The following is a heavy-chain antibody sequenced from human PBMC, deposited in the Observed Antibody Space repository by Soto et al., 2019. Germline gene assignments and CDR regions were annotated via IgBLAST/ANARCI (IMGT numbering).Heavy chain of an antibody. Sequence: EVQLVESGGGLVQPGGSLRLSCAASGFTFSSYSMNWVRQAPGKGLEWVSYISSSSSTIYYADSVKGRFTISRDNAKNSLYLKMNSLRAEDTAVYYCARVMGATVTSPNDYWGQGTLVTVSS. V-gene: IGHV3-48*01. CDR1: GFTFSSYS. CDR3: ARVMGATVTSPNDY. J-gene: IGHJ4*02. D-gene: IGHD4-17*01. CDR2: ISSSSSTI.